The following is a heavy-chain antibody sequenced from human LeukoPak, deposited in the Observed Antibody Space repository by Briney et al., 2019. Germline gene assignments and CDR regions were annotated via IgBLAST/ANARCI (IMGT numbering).Heavy chain of an antibody. Sequence: GGSLRLSCASSGFTFISYWMSWVRQAPGKGLEGVSAISGSGGSTYYVDSVKGRFTISRDNSKNTLYLQMNSLRAEDTAVYYCAKVDGSGSYFDYWGQGTLVTVSS. CDR1: GFTFISYW. CDR2: ISGSGGST. D-gene: IGHD3-10*01. CDR3: AKVDGSGSYFDY. J-gene: IGHJ4*02. V-gene: IGHV3-23*01.